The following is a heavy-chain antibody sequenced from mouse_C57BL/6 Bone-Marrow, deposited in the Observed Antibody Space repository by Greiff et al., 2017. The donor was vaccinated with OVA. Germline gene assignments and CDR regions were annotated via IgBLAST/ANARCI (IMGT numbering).Heavy chain of an antibody. CDR1: GFTFSSYG. CDR3: ARHRITTVVYYYAMDY. D-gene: IGHD1-1*01. V-gene: IGHV5-6*01. J-gene: IGHJ4*01. CDR2: ISSGGSYT. Sequence: EVQVVESGGDLVKPGGSLKLSCAASGFTFSSYGMSWVRQTPDKRLEWVATISSGGSYTYYPDSVKGRFTISRDNAKNTLYLQMSSLKSEDTAMYYCARHRITTVVYYYAMDYWGQGTSVTVSS.